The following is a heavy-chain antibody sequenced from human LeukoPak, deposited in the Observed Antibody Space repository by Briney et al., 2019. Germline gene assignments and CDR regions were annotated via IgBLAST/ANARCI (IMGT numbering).Heavy chain of an antibody. V-gene: IGHV4-59*01. CDR1: GGSISSYY. J-gene: IGHJ1*01. D-gene: IGHD6-19*01. Sequence: TPETLSLTCTVSGGSISSYYWSWIRQPPGKGLEWIAYLFYSGSTDYNPSLESRVTISVDTSKNQFSLKLRSVTAADTAVYYCARGVTGGWYGDFQHWGQGTLVTVSS. CDR2: LFYSGST. CDR3: ARGVTGGWYGDFQH.